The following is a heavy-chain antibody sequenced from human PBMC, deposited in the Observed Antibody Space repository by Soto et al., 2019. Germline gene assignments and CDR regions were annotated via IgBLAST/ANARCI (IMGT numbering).Heavy chain of an antibody. V-gene: IGHV4-34*01. CDR2: INHSGST. Sequence: QVQLQQWGAGLLKPSETLSLTCAVYGGSFSGYYWSWIRQPPGKGLEWIGEINHSGSTNYNPSLKSRVTTSVDTHKNQFSLKLSSVTAADTAVYYCARKPAVYYYGSGTYYFDYWGQGTLVTVSS. CDR3: ARKPAVYYYGSGTYYFDY. D-gene: IGHD3-10*01. J-gene: IGHJ4*02. CDR1: GGSFSGYY.